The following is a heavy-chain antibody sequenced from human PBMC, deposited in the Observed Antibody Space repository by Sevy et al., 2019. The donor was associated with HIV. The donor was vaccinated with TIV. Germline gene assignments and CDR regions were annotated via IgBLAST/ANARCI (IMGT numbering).Heavy chain of an antibody. CDR1: GFTFSSYA. D-gene: IGHD4-17*01. CDR3: AKEGLRDLRLAVFDY. V-gene: IGHV3-23*01. CDR2: ISGGGGST. J-gene: IGHJ4*02. Sequence: GGSLRLSCAASGFTFSSYAMSWVRQAPGKGLEWVSAISGGGGSTYYADSVKGRFTISRDNSKNTLYLQMNSLRAEDTAVYYCAKEGLRDLRLAVFDYWGQGTLVTVSS.